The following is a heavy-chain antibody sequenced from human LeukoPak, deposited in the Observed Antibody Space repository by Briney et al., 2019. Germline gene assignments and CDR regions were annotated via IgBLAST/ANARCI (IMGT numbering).Heavy chain of an antibody. CDR2: IIPIFGTA. J-gene: IGHJ5*02. CDR3: ASFFTYSSSWYWFDP. Sequence: ASVKVSCKASGYTFTGYYMYWVRQAPGQGLEWMGGIIPIFGTANYAQKFQGRVTITADKSTSTAYMELSSLRSEDTAVYYCASFFTYSSSWYWFDPWGQGTLVTVSS. CDR1: GYTFTGYY. V-gene: IGHV1-69*06. D-gene: IGHD6-13*01.